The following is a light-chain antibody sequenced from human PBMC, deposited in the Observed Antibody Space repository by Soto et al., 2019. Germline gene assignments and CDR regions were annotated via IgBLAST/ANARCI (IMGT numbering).Light chain of an antibody. Sequence: EIVLTQSPATLSLSPGERATLSCRASQSVSSYLAWYQQKPGQASRLLIYDASNRATGIPARFSGSGSGTDFTLTISSLEPEDFATYYCQYYRGLSSFGPGTKVDIK. J-gene: IGKJ3*01. CDR3: QYYRGLSS. CDR2: DAS. V-gene: IGKV3-11*01. CDR1: QSVSSY.